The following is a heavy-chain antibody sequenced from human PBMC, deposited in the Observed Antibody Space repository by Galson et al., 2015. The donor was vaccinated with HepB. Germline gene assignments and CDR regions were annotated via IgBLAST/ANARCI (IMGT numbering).Heavy chain of an antibody. D-gene: IGHD1-26*01. V-gene: IGHV3-33*08. J-gene: IGHJ4*02. CDR2: ISSGGGRK. CDR1: GFTFRRYG. Sequence: SLRLSCAASGFTFRRYGMHWVRLAPGKGLEWVAFISSGGGRKDYADSVRGRFSISRDDSRDILYLQMNSLRVDDAAGYYCARDGSHYDVDYWGQGTLVTVFS. CDR3: ARDGSHYDVDY.